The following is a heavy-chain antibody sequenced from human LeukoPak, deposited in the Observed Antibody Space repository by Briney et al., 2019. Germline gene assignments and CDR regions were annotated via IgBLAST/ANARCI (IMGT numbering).Heavy chain of an antibody. V-gene: IGHV4-34*01. CDR1: GGSFSGYY. CDR3: ARAISRWTYGMDV. CDR2: VNHSGST. J-gene: IGHJ6*04. Sequence: PSETLSLTCAVYGGSFSGYYWSWIRQPPGKGLEWIGEVNHSGSTNYNPSLKSRVTISVDTSKNQFSLKLSSVTAADTAVYYWARAISRWTYGMDVWGKGTTVTVSS. D-gene: IGHD3-9*01.